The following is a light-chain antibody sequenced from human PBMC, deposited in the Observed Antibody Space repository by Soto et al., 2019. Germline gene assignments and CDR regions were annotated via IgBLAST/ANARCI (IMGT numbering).Light chain of an antibody. J-gene: IGLJ1*01. CDR2: EVS. CDR3: SSYTSSSTLV. CDR1: SSDVGGYKY. V-gene: IGLV2-14*01. Sequence: QSALTQPASVSGSPGQSITISCTGTSSDVGGYKYVSWYKQNPGKAPKLMIYEVSNRPSGVSNRFSGSKSGNTASLTISGLQAEDEADYYCSSYTSSSTLVFGTGTKGTVL.